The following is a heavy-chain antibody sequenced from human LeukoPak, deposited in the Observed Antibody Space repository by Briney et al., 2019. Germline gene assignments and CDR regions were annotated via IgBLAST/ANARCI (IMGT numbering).Heavy chain of an antibody. CDR3: ARALTLGDDAFDI. J-gene: IGHJ3*02. Sequence: SETLSLTCTVSGGSISSGDYYWSWIRQPPGKGLEWIGYIYYSGSTYYNPSLKSRVTISVDTSKNQSSLKLSSVTAADTAVYYCARALTLGDDAFDIWGQGTMVTVSS. V-gene: IGHV4-30-4*08. D-gene: IGHD3-10*01. CDR1: GGSISSGDYY. CDR2: IYYSGST.